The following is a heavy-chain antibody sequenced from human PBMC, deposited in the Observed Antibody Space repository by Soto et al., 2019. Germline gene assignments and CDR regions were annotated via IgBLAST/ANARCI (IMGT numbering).Heavy chain of an antibody. V-gene: IGHV3-7*05. CDR2: IRPDGNEQ. J-gene: IGHJ4*02. Sequence: VQLVESGGDLVQPGGSLRLSCAASGFTFSNYWMSWVRQAPGKGLEWVANIRPDGNEQHYVDSVKGRFIFSRENAKSSLSLQVNSLRVEETAVYYCATSRGYGYEYWGQGTLVTVSS. CDR1: GFTFSNYW. D-gene: IGHD5-18*01. CDR3: ATSRGYGYEY.